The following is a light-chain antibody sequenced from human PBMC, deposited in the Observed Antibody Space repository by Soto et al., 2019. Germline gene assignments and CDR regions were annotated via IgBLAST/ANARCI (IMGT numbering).Light chain of an antibody. J-gene: IGKJ4*01. CDR3: QQRSNWPLT. V-gene: IGKV3-11*01. CDR1: QSVTRY. CDR2: DAS. Sequence: EIVWTQSPATLSLYPGERATLPCRASQSVTRYLAWYQQKPGQAPRLLIYDASNRATGIPARFSGSGSGTDFTLTISSLEPEDFAVYYCQQRSNWPLTFGGGTKVDIK.